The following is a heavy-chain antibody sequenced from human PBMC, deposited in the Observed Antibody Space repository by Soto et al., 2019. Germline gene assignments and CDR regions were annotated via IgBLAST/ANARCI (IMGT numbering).Heavy chain of an antibody. CDR2: ISYDGSNK. CDR3: AREYKEFQGYYGRGSYGMDV. V-gene: IGHV3-30-3*01. CDR1: GFTFSSYA. Sequence: QVQLVESGGGVVQPGRSLRLSCAASGFTFSSYAMHWVRQAPGKGLEWVAVISYDGSNKYYADSVKGRFTISRDNSKNTLYLQMNSLRAEDTAVYYCAREYKEFQGYYGRGSYGMDVWGQGTTVTVSS. D-gene: IGHD3-10*01. J-gene: IGHJ6*02.